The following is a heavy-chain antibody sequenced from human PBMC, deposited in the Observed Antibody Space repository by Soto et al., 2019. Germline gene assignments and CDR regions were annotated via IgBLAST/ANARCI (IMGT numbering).Heavy chain of an antibody. CDR2: IYEGGNT. J-gene: IGHJ3*02. CDR3: VRRSPEDAFDI. CDR1: GDSVISATYY. V-gene: IGHV4-61*01. Sequence: SETLSLTCTVSGDSVISATYYWSWIRQPPGKGLQWIGHIYEGGNTYYTPSLESRVAISTDKSKNQFSLRLSSVTAADTAVYYCVRRSPEDAFDIWGQGTMVTVSS.